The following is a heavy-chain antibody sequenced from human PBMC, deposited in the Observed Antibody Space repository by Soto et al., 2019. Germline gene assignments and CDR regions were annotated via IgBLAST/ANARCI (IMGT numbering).Heavy chain of an antibody. V-gene: IGHV6-1*01. D-gene: IGHD3-3*01. CDR1: GESVSSNSAA. CDR2: TYYRSKWYN. Sequence: PSLTLTCAISGESVSSNSAAGNWIRQSPSRGLEWLGRTYYRSKWYNDYAVSVKSRITINPDTSKNQFSLQLNSVTAEDMAVYYCERERSSGFDIWGQGIIVTVSS. CDR3: ERERSSGFDI. J-gene: IGHJ3*02.